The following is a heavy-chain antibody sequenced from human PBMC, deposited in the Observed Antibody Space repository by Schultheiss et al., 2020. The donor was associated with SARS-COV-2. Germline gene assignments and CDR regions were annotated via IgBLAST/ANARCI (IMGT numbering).Heavy chain of an antibody. D-gene: IGHD3-22*01. J-gene: IGHJ4*02. CDR2: ISAYNGNT. Sequence: ASVKVSCKASGYTFTSYGIGWVRQAPGQGLDWMGWISAYNGNTKFAQKLQGRVTMTTNTSTSTAYMELRSLRSDDTAVYYCARDKTWGFGYYYDSSGYYSDYWGQGTLVTVSS. CDR1: GYTFTSYG. V-gene: IGHV1-18*01. CDR3: ARDKTWGFGYYYDSSGYYSDY.